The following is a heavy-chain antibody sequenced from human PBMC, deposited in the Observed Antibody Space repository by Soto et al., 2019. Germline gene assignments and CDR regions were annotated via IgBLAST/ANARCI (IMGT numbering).Heavy chain of an antibody. Sequence: ASVKVSCKASGYTFTSYAIHWVRQAPGQRLEWMGWINAGNGNTKYSQKSQGRVIITRDTSAGTAYMELRSLRSEDTAVYYCATPIVAFYWGQGTLVTVSS. V-gene: IGHV1-3*01. J-gene: IGHJ4*02. D-gene: IGHD5-12*01. CDR1: GYTFTSYA. CDR3: ATPIVAFY. CDR2: INAGNGNT.